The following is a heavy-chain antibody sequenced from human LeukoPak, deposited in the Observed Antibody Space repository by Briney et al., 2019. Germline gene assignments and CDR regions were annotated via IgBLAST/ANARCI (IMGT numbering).Heavy chain of an antibody. CDR3: AKAYYYGSGSYYNPPSPY. V-gene: IGHV3-30*18. D-gene: IGHD3-10*01. Sequence: HPGRSLRLSCAASGFTFSSYGMHWVRQAPGKGLEWVAVISYDGSNKYYADSVKGRFTISRDNSKNTLYLQMNSLRAEDTAVYYCAKAYYYGSGSYYNPPSPYWGQGTLVTVSS. CDR2: ISYDGSNK. CDR1: GFTFSSYG. J-gene: IGHJ4*02.